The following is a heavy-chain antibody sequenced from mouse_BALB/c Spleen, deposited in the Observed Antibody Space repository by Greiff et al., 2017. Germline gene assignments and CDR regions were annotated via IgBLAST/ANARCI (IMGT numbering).Heavy chain of an antibody. CDR1: GYTFTSYW. V-gene: IGHV1-69*02. D-gene: IGHD1-1*01. J-gene: IGHJ4*01. CDR2: IDPSDSYT. CDR3: ARSITTVVATRYYAMDY. Sequence: QVQLQQPGAELVKPGASVKLSCKASGYTFTSYWMHWVKQSPGQGLEWIGEIDPSDSYTNYNQKFKGKATLTVDKSSSTAYMQLSSLTSEDSAVYYCARSITTVVATRYYAMDYWGQGTSVTVSS.